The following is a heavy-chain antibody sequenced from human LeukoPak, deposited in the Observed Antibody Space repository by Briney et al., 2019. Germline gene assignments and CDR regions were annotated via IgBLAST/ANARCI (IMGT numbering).Heavy chain of an antibody. Sequence: PGGSLRLSCAASGFTFSDYYMSWIRQAPGKGLEWVSYISSSGSTIYYADSVKGRFTISRDNAKNSLYLQMNSLRAEDTAVYYCARGTRREVVRKPKASGGLYYYGMDVWGQGTRSPSP. D-gene: IGHD4-23*01. V-gene: IGHV3-11*01. CDR1: GFTFSDYY. J-gene: IGHJ6*02. CDR2: ISSSGSTI. CDR3: ARGTRREVVRKPKASGGLYYYGMDV.